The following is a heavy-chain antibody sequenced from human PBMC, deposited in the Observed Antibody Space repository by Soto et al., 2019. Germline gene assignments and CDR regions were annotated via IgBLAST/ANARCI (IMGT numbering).Heavy chain of an antibody. CDR1: GYTFTSYD. D-gene: IGHD3-3*01. Sequence: QVQLVQSGAEVKKPGASVKVSCKASGYTFTSYDINWVRQATGQGLEWMGWMNPNSGNTGYAQKFQGRVTMTRNTSISTAYRELSSLRSEDTAVYYCARGESRYYDFWSGYYDRGGYFDPWGQGTLVTVSS. V-gene: IGHV1-8*01. J-gene: IGHJ5*02. CDR2: MNPNSGNT. CDR3: ARGESRYYDFWSGYYDRGGYFDP.